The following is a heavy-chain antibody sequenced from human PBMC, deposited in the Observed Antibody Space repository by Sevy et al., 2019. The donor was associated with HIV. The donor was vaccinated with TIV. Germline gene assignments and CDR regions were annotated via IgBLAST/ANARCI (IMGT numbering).Heavy chain of an antibody. CDR2: ISSSSSYI. Sequence: GGSLRLSCAASGFTFSSYSMKWVRQAPGKGLEWVSSISSSSSYIYYADSVKGRFTISRDNAKNSLYLQMNSLRAEDTAVYYCARRNVDTAMNYYYYGMDVWGQGTTLTVSS. CDR3: ARRNVDTAMNYYYYGMDV. J-gene: IGHJ6*02. D-gene: IGHD5-18*01. CDR1: GFTFSSYS. V-gene: IGHV3-21*01.